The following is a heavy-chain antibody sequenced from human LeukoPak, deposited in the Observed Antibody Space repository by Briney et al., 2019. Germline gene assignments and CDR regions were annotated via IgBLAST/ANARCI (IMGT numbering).Heavy chain of an antibody. J-gene: IGHJ5*02. D-gene: IGHD3-3*01. CDR3: ARGDAFWSASYRYWFDP. CDR1: GYTFTDYH. V-gene: IGHV1-2*02. Sequence: GASVKVFCKASGYTFTDYHMHWVRQAPGQGLEWMGWINPNNGGTKYAQEFEGRVTMTRDTSISTAYMEVSRLRSDDTAVYYCARGDAFWSASYRYWFDPWGLGTLVTVSS. CDR2: INPNNGGT.